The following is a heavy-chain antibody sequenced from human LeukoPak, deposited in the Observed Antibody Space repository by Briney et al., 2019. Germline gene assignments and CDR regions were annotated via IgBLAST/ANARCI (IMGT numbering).Heavy chain of an antibody. J-gene: IGHJ4*02. D-gene: IGHD3-10*01. V-gene: IGHV4-61*09. CDR2: IYTSGST. Sequence: SETLSLTCTVSGGSICSDSYYWSWIRQPAGKGLEWIGHIYTSGSTNYNPSLKSRVTISVDTSKNQFSLKLSSVTAADTAVYYCAREGVGGYWGQGTLVTVSS. CDR3: AREGVGGY. CDR1: GGSICSDSYY.